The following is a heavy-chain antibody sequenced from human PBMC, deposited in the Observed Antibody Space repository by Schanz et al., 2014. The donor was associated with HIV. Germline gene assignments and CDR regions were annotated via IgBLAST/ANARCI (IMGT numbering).Heavy chain of an antibody. Sequence: EVQLLESGGGLVQPGGSLRLSCAASGFTFSSYAMSWVRLAPGKGLEWVSTVGYGGDNTYYADSVEGRFTISRDNSKNTLYLQMNSLRAEDTAVYYCALSRTSGYGGSWYFDLWGRGTLVAVSS. V-gene: IGHV3-23*01. D-gene: IGHD2-15*01. CDR3: ALSRTSGYGGSWYFDL. CDR2: VGYGGDNT. CDR1: GFTFSSYA. J-gene: IGHJ2*01.